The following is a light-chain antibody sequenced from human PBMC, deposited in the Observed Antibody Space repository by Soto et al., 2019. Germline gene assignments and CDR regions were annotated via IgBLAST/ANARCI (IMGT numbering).Light chain of an antibody. J-gene: IGKJ2*01. V-gene: IGKV1-5*01. CDR1: QGISNW. CDR3: QHHYPYSPET. Sequence: DIQMTQSPSSVSASVGDRVSITCRASQGISNWLAWYQQKPGRAPKLLIYRASSLESGVPSRFSGSGSGTEFTLTISNLQPDDFATYYCQHHYPYSPETFGQGTKLEIK. CDR2: RAS.